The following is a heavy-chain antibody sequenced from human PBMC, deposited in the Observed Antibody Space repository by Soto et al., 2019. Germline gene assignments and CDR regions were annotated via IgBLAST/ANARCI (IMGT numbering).Heavy chain of an antibody. D-gene: IGHD2-2*01. J-gene: IGHJ6*02. CDR3: ARAHGSSTSLEIYYYYYYGMDV. V-gene: IGHV1-69*01. CDR1: GVTFSSYA. Sequence: QVQLLQSGAEVKKPGSSVKVSCKASGVTFSSYAISWVRQAPGQGLEWMGGIIPISGTANYAQKFQGRVTITADESTSTAYMELSSPRSEDTAVYYCARAHGSSTSLEIYYYYYYGMDVWGQGTTVTVSS. CDR2: IIPISGTA.